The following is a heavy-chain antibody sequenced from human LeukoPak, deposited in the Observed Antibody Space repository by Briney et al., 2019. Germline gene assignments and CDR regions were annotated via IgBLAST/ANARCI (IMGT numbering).Heavy chain of an antibody. Sequence: GGSLRLSCAASGFTLSTYSMIWVRQAPGKGLEWLSYISGDSNTIYYADSVKGRFTVSRDNAKNSLYLQLNSLRAEDTAVYYCARDRHSSVDYWGQGTLVTVSS. J-gene: IGHJ4*02. D-gene: IGHD3-22*01. CDR3: ARDRHSSVDY. V-gene: IGHV3-48*01. CDR1: GFTLSTYS. CDR2: ISGDSNTI.